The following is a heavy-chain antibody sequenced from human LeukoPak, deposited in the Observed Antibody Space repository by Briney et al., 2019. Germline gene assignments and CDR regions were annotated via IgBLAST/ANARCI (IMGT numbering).Heavy chain of an antibody. CDR3: ARRCSGGSCYSAHYYYGMDV. Sequence: ASVKVSCKASGYTFTSYGISWVRQAPGQGLEWMGWISAYNGNTNYAQKLQGRVTMTTDTSTSTAYMELRSLRSDDTAVYYCARRCSGGSCYSAHYYYGMDVWGQGTTVTVSS. V-gene: IGHV1-18*01. J-gene: IGHJ6*02. D-gene: IGHD2-15*01. CDR2: ISAYNGNT. CDR1: GYTFTSYG.